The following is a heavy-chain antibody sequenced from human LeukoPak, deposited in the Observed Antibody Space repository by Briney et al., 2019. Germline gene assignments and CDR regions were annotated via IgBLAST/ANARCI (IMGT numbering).Heavy chain of an antibody. CDR2: SNPKSGGT. CDR1: GYTFTGYY. J-gene: IGHJ4*02. CDR3: ARGGNNSGWLFDY. V-gene: IGHV1-2*02. D-gene: IGHD6-19*01. Sequence: ASVKVSCKASGYTFTGYYMHWVRQAPGQGLEWMGWSNPKSGGTNYAQKFQGRVTMTRDTSINTGYMELNRLRSDDTAIYYCARGGNNSGWLFDYWGQGTLVTVSS.